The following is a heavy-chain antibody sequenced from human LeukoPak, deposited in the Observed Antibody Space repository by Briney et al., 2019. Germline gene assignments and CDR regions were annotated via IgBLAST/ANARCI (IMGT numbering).Heavy chain of an antibody. CDR1: GYTFTSYA. V-gene: IGHV1-3*01. CDR3: AGGGIAVATYGMDV. Sequence: ASVKVSSEASGYTFTSYAMHWVRQAPGQRLEWMGWINAGNGNTKYSQKFQGRVTITRDTSASTAYMELSSLRSEDTAVYYCAGGGIAVATYGMDVWGQGTTVTVSS. J-gene: IGHJ6*02. D-gene: IGHD6-19*01. CDR2: INAGNGNT.